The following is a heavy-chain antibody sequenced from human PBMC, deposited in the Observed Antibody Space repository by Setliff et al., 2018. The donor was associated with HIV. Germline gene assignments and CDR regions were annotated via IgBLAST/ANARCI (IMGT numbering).Heavy chain of an antibody. J-gene: IGHJ5*02. CDR1: GGSISSSTYY. D-gene: IGHD2-8*01. CDR3: ARRGRDGVFVMFATGFDP. CDR2: IFYTGST. Sequence: TLSLTCSVSGGSISSSTYYWGWIRQPPGKGLEWIGDIFYTGSTYYNPSLKSRVAISVDTSENQFSLKLNSVTAADTAVYYCARRGRDGVFVMFATGFDPWGQGALVTVSS. V-gene: IGHV4-39*01.